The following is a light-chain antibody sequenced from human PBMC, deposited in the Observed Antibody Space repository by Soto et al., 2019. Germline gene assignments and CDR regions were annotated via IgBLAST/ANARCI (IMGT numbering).Light chain of an antibody. J-gene: IGKJ1*01. Sequence: DIQMTQSPSTLSASVGDRVTITCRASQSIGSWLAWYQQKPGKAPKLLIYDASSLESGVPSRFSGSGSGTEFTLTISSLQPDDFATYYCQQCNSYSSTWTFGQGTKVEI. CDR1: QSIGSW. V-gene: IGKV1-5*01. CDR2: DAS. CDR3: QQCNSYSSTWT.